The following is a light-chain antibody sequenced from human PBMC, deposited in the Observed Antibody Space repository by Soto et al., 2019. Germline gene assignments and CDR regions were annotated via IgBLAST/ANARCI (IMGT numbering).Light chain of an antibody. J-gene: IGKJ1*01. CDR3: QQYDSSPRT. CDR2: GAS. CDR1: QSVSSSY. Sequence: EIVLTQSPGTLSLSPGERATLSCRASQSVSSSYLAWYQQKRGQAPRLLISGASRRAAGIPDRFSGSGSGTDFTLTISRLESEDIAVYYCQQYDSSPRTFGQGTKVDIK. V-gene: IGKV3-20*01.